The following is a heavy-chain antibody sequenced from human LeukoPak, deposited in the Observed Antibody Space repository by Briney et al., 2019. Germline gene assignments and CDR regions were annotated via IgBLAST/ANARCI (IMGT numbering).Heavy chain of an antibody. CDR2: IYYSGST. Sequence: SETLSLTCTVSGGSIISGFYYWGWVRQPPGRGHEWLGIIYYSGSTYYNPSLKSRVTIYEDTSNNQCPLKLSSVTAADTAVYYCVRHGHSGSSWLNGLDPWGQGTLVTVSS. V-gene: IGHV4-39*01. D-gene: IGHD6-13*01. CDR3: VRHGHSGSSWLNGLDP. CDR1: GGSIISGFYY. J-gene: IGHJ5*02.